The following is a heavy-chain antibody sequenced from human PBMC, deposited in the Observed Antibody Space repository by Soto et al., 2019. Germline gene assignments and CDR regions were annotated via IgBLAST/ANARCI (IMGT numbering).Heavy chain of an antibody. V-gene: IGHV3-23*01. CDR2: ISGSDGST. Sequence: EVQLLESGGGLVQPGGSLRLSCAASGFTFSSYAMSWVRQAPGKGLEWVSAISGSDGSTYYADSVKGRFTISRDNSKNTLYLQMNSLRAEDTAVYYCAKDRDDFRAGWVQVFDPWGQGTLVTVSS. CDR3: AKDRDDFRAGWVQVFDP. D-gene: IGHD3-3*01. CDR1: GFTFSSYA. J-gene: IGHJ5*02.